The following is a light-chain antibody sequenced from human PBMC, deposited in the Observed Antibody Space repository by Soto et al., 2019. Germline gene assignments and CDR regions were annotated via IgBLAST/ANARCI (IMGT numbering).Light chain of an antibody. CDR3: KQYNCVSLQV. CDR1: QGISSN. CDR2: AAS. J-gene: IGKJ4*02. V-gene: IGKV1-9*01. Sequence: DCQRTQAPTFVSAVDVNRSEKRRVASQGISSNVAWYPQKPGKAPKLLIYAASTLQSGVPSKFSGSGSGTGFTLTICRLLTDDFATYYCKQYNCVSLQVFGGGTKVDIK.